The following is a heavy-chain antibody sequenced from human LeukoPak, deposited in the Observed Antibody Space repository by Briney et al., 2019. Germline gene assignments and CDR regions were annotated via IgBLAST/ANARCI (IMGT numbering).Heavy chain of an antibody. CDR2: ISSSSSYI. Sequence: GGSLRLSCAASGFTFSSYSMNWVRQAPGKGLDWVSSISSSSSYIYYADSVKGRFTISRDNAKNSLYLQMNSLRAEDTAVYYCIQGIAAASSYYYYYMDVWGKGTRVTVSS. V-gene: IGHV3-21*01. CDR1: GFTFSSYS. J-gene: IGHJ6*03. CDR3: IQGIAAASSYYYYYMDV. D-gene: IGHD6-13*01.